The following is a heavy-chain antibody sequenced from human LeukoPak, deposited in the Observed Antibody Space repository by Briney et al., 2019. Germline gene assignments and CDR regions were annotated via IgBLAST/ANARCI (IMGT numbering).Heavy chain of an antibody. D-gene: IGHD3-10*01. J-gene: IGHJ5*02. Sequence: SETLSLTCAVYGGSFSDYYWSWIRQPPGKGLEWIGEINHSGSTNYNPSLKSRVTISVDTSKNQFSLKLSSVTAADTAVYYCARQVGVYYYGSGSYPNWFDPWGQGTLVTVSS. CDR1: GGSFSDYY. V-gene: IGHV4-34*01. CDR2: INHSGST. CDR3: ARQVGVYYYGSGSYPNWFDP.